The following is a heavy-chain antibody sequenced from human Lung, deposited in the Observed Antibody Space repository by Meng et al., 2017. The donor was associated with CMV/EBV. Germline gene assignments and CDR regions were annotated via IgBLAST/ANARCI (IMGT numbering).Heavy chain of an antibody. CDR1: GGTFSSYA. Sequence: SVXVSXXASGGTFSSYAISWVRQAPGQGLEWMGGIIPIFGTANYAQKFQGRVTITTDESTSTAYMELSSLRSEDTAVYYCASKAGVVPAAIPVYYYYGMDVWGQGNXVNGYS. CDR2: IIPIFGTA. D-gene: IGHD2-2*02. CDR3: ASKAGVVPAAIPVYYYYGMDV. V-gene: IGHV1-69*05. J-gene: IGHJ6*02.